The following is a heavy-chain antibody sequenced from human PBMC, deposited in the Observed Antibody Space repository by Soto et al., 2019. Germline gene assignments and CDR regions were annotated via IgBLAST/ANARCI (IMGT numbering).Heavy chain of an antibody. Sequence: ASVKVSCQVSGYTLTELSMHWVRQAPGKGLEWMGGFDPEDGETIYAQKFQGRVTMTEDTSTDTAYMELSSLRSEDTAVYYCATEAGPGGSSFGVYWFDPWGQGTLVTVSS. CDR3: ATEAGPGGSSFGVYWFDP. J-gene: IGHJ5*02. V-gene: IGHV1-24*01. D-gene: IGHD2-15*01. CDR2: FDPEDGET. CDR1: GYTLTELS.